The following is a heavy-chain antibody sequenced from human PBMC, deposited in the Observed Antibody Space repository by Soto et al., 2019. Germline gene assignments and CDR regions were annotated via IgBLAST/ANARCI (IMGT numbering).Heavy chain of an antibody. CDR2: VSGSGGTT. J-gene: IGHJ6*03. CDR1: GFTFSSYV. CDR3: AKPGYCTSTSCYDSYFSMDV. D-gene: IGHD2-2*01. V-gene: IGHV3-23*01. Sequence: EVQLLESGGGLVQPGGSLRLSCAASGFTFSSYVMSWVRQAPGKGLEWVSTVSGSGGTTYYADSVKGRFTISRDNSKNPLYLQMNSLRAEDTAVYYCAKPGYCTSTSCYDSYFSMDVWGKGTTVTVSS.